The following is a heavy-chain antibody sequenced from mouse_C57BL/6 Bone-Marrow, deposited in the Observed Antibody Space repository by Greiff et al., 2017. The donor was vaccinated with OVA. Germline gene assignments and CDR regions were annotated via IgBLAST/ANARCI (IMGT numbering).Heavy chain of an antibody. V-gene: IGHV1-81*01. CDR2: IYPRSGNT. J-gene: IGHJ2*01. CDR3: ARLRYDYDYFDY. Sequence: QVQLQQSGAELARPGASVKLSCKASGYTFTSYGISWVKQRTGQGLEWIGEIYPRSGNTYYNEKFKGKATLNADKSSSTAYMELRSLTSEDAAVDFCARLRYDYDYFDYWGQGTTLTVSS. D-gene: IGHD2-4*01. CDR1: GYTFTSYG.